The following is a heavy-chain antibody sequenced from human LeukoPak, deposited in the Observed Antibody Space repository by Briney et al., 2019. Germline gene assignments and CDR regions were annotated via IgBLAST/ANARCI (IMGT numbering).Heavy chain of an antibody. Sequence: KPSETLSLTCSVSGGSISSSTYYWGWIHQPPGKGLEWIGNIYNSGSTYYNPSLKSRVTISVDTSKNQFSLKLSSVTAADTAVYYCARQAYSSNLGWFDPWGQGTLVTVSS. CDR3: ARQAYSSNLGWFDP. V-gene: IGHV4-39*01. CDR2: IYNSGST. CDR1: GGSISSSTYY. D-gene: IGHD6-13*01. J-gene: IGHJ5*02.